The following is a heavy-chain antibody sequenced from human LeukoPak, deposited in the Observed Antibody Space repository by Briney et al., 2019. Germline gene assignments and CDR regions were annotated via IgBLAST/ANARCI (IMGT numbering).Heavy chain of an antibody. CDR1: GYSFTGHY. V-gene: IGHV1-2*02. CDR3: ARGSPVAGSRFPFDI. D-gene: IGHD6-19*01. Sequence: ASVKVSCKASGYSFTGHYMHWVRQAPGQGLEWMGWINPKSGGTNYAQKFQARVTMTRDTSISTAYMELNSLTSDDTAVYSCARGSPVAGSRFPFDIWGQGTVVTVSS. J-gene: IGHJ3*02. CDR2: INPKSGGT.